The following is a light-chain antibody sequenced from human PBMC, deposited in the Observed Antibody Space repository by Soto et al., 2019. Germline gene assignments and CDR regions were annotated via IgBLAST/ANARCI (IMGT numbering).Light chain of an antibody. V-gene: IGKV3D-20*02. CDR1: QSVSSSY. Sequence: EIVMTQSPASLSGSPGERVTLSCRASQSVSSSYLAWYQQKPGQAPRLLIYGASSRATGIPDRFSGSGSGTDFTLTISSLQPEDFATYYCQQLHSYPITFGQGTRLEIK. CDR3: QQLHSYPIT. J-gene: IGKJ5*01. CDR2: GAS.